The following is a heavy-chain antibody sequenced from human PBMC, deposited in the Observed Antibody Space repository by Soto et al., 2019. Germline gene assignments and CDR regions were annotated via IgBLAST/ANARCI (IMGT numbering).Heavy chain of an antibody. V-gene: IGHV3-33*01. CDR2: IWYDGSNK. D-gene: IGHD3-16*01. Sequence: QVQLVESGGGVVQPGRSLRLSCAASGFTFSSYGMHWVRQAPGKGLEWVAVIWYDGSNKYYADSVKGRFTISRDNSKNTLYLQMNSLRAEDTAVYYCARGNNLRTDDAFDIWGQGTMVTVSS. CDR3: ARGNNLRTDDAFDI. CDR1: GFTFSSYG. J-gene: IGHJ3*02.